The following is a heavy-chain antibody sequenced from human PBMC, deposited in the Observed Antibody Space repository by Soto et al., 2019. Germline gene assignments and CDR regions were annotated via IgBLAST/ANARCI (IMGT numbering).Heavy chain of an antibody. J-gene: IGHJ3*02. V-gene: IGHV3-11*01. Sequence: PXESLRLSCAASGRTFSENYMSWIRQAPGKGLEWVSYIRNGGSHMYYADSVKGRFTISRDDAKNSLYLQMNSLRAEDTAVYYCAKFFGAFDIWGQGIMVTVSS. CDR3: AKFFGAFDI. CDR2: IRNGGSHM. CDR1: GRTFSENY. D-gene: IGHD3-10*01.